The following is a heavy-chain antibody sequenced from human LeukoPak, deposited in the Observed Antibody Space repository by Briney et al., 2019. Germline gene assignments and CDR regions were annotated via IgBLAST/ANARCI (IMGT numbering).Heavy chain of an antibody. V-gene: IGHV4-34*01. Sequence: SETLSLTCAVYGGSFSGYYWSWIRQPPGKGLEWIGEINHSGSTNYNPSLKGRVTISVDTSKNQFSLKLSSVTAADTAVYYCARGSWFSEWLLYYPPNYGMDVWGQGTTVTVSS. D-gene: IGHD3-3*01. CDR1: GGSFSGYY. CDR3: ARGSWFSEWLLYYPPNYGMDV. J-gene: IGHJ6*02. CDR2: INHSGST.